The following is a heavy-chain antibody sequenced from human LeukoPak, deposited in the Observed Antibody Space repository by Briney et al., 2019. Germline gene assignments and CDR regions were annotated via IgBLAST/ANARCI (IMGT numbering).Heavy chain of an antibody. V-gene: IGHV4-4*09. CDR3: ARQGPTFGVVISDAFDI. CDR1: GGSSSSYY. Sequence: PSETLSLTCTVSGGSSSSYYWSWIRQPPGKGLEWIGYIYTSGSTNYNPSLKSRVTISVDTSKNQFSLKLSSVTAADTAVYYCARQGPTFGVVISDAFDIWGQGTMVTVSS. D-gene: IGHD3-3*01. CDR2: IYTSGST. J-gene: IGHJ3*02.